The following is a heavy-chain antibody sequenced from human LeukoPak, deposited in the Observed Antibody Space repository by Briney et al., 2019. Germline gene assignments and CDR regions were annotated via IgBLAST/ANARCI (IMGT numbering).Heavy chain of an antibody. Sequence: SETLSLTCAVSGYSISSGYYWGWIRQPPGKGLEWIGSIYHRGSTYYNPPLKRRVTISVDTSKNQFSLKLSSVTAADTAVYYCASGSYYFDYWGQGTLVTVSS. CDR1: GYSISSGYY. J-gene: IGHJ4*02. D-gene: IGHD1-26*01. CDR3: ASGSYYFDY. CDR2: IYHRGST. V-gene: IGHV4-38-2*01.